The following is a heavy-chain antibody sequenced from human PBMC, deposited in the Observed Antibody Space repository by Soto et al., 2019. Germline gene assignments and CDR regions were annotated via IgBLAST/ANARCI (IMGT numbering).Heavy chain of an antibody. D-gene: IGHD6-19*01. V-gene: IGHV3-30*03. J-gene: IGHJ4*02. CDR1: GFTFSDYA. CDR3: ARGGRQRLVTSDFNY. Sequence: VQLVESGGGVVQPGRSLRLSCAASGFTFSDYAMHWVRQAPGKGLEWVAVVSHDGRNTHYADSVKGRFTISRDSSKNTVTLEMTSLRAEDTAVYYCARGGRQRLVTSDFNYWGQGAVVTVSS. CDR2: VSHDGRNT.